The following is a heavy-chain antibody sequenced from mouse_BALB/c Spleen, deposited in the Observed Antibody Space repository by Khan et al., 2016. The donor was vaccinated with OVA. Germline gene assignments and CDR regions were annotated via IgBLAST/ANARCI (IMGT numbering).Heavy chain of an antibody. CDR1: DFSLPSYG. CDR2: IWSGGSS. Sequence: QVQLKQSGPGLVQPSQSLSITCTVSDFSLPSYGVHWVRQSPGKGLEWLGVIWSGGSSDYNAAFISRLSISKDNSKSQVFFKMNSLQPNDTAIYDCARRDYRDALAYWGQGTMVTVSA. D-gene: IGHD2-14*01. J-gene: IGHJ3*01. V-gene: IGHV2-2*02. CDR3: ARRDYRDALAY.